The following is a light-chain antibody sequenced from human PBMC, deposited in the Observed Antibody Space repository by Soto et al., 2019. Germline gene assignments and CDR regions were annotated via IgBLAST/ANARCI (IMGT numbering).Light chain of an antibody. Sequence: DLPITQSPSTLSASVGDRVTIPCRASQSISSWLAWYQQKPGKAPKLLIYDASSLESGVPSRFSGSGSGTEFTLTISSLQPDDFATYYCQQYNSYAWTFGQGTKVDNK. CDR2: DAS. J-gene: IGKJ1*01. CDR3: QQYNSYAWT. CDR1: QSISSW. V-gene: IGKV1-5*01.